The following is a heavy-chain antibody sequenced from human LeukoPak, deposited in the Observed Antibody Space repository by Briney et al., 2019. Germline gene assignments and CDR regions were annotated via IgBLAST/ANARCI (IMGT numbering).Heavy chain of an antibody. Sequence: GASVKVSCKASGGTFSSYAISWVRQAPGQGLEWMGGIIPIFGTANYAQKFQGRVTITADKSTSTAYMELSSLRSEDTAVYYCARAHPEYGSGSPLDYWGQGTLVTVSS. CDR1: GGTFSSYA. J-gene: IGHJ4*02. CDR2: IIPIFGTA. V-gene: IGHV1-69*06. CDR3: ARAHPEYGSGSPLDY. D-gene: IGHD3-10*01.